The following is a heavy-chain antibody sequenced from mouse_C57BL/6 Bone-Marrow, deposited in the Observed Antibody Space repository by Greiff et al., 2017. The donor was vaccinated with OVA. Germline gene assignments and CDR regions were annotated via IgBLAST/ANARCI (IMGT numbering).Heavy chain of an antibody. Sequence: QVQLQQPGAELVKPGASVKLSCKSSGYTFTSYWMHWVKQRPGQGLEWIGMIHPNSGSTTYNEKFTRKATLTVAKSSSTAYMQLSSLTSEDSAVYYGARRDSNYGAWFAYWGQGTLVTVSA. V-gene: IGHV1-64*01. CDR2: IHPNSGST. CDR1: GYTFTSYW. J-gene: IGHJ3*01. CDR3: ARRDSNYGAWFAY. D-gene: IGHD2-5*01.